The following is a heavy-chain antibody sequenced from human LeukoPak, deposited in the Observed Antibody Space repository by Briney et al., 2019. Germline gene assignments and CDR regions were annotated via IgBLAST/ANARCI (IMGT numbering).Heavy chain of an antibody. Sequence: GGSLRLSCAASGFTFSSYGMHWVRQAPGKGLEWVAVTWYDGSNKYYADSVKGRFTISRDNSKNTLYLQMNSLRAEDTAVYYCAKDGYSSGWSWFDPWGQGTLVTVSS. J-gene: IGHJ5*02. CDR3: AKDGYSSGWSWFDP. CDR1: GFTFSSYG. CDR2: TWYDGSNK. D-gene: IGHD6-19*01. V-gene: IGHV3-33*06.